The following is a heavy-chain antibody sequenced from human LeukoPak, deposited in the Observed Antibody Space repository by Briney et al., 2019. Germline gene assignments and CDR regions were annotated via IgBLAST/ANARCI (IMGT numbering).Heavy chain of an antibody. CDR1: EFTVRSYH. CDR3: AKGLPGFGDLLDVWNY. J-gene: IGHJ4*02. Sequence: GGSPRLSCAASEFTVRSYHMSWVRQAPGKGLEWVSVIDSGGSTYYADSVKGRFTISRDNSKNTLYLQMNSLRAEDTALYYCAKGLPGFGDLLDVWNYWGQGILVTVSS. V-gene: IGHV3-53*01. D-gene: IGHD3-10*01. CDR2: IDSGGST.